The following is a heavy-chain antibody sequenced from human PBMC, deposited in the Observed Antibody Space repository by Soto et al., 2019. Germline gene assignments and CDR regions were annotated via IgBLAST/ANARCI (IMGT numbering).Heavy chain of an antibody. Sequence: EVQLLESGGGLVQPGGSLRLSCAASGFTFSSYAMSWVRQAPGKGLEWVSAISGSGGSTYYADPVKGRFTISRDNSKNTLYLQMNSLRAEDTAVYYCAKDRGNRVVVTAGGQGTLVTVSS. D-gene: IGHD2-21*02. V-gene: IGHV3-23*01. J-gene: IGHJ4*02. CDR2: ISGSGGST. CDR3: AKDRGNRVVVTA. CDR1: GFTFSSYA.